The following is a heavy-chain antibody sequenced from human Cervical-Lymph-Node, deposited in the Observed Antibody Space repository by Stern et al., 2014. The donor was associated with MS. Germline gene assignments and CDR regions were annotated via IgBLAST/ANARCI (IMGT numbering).Heavy chain of an antibody. CDR1: GFTFSSYS. Sequence: EMQLVESGGGLVQPGGSLRLSCAASGFTFSSYSMNWVRQAPGKGLECISYIRSSTSTLHYADTVKCRFIISRDNAQNSLYLQMSSLRAEDTAVYYCARTMVRGWGMDVWGQGTTVTVSS. CDR2: IRSSTSTL. CDR3: ARTMVRGWGMDV. D-gene: IGHD3-10*01. V-gene: IGHV3-48*01. J-gene: IGHJ6*02.